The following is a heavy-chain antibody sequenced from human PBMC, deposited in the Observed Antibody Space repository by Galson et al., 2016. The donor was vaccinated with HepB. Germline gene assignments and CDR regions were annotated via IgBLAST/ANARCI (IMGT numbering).Heavy chain of an antibody. CDR3: ARLWVGDAATSGWDF. V-gene: IGHV3-74*01. CDR1: GFSFSNYW. Sequence: RLSCAASGFSFSNYWMHWVRQAPGKGLMWVSRITPDGSGSNLADSVKGRFTISRDNAKSMVYLQMNSLRAEDTAVYYCARLWVGDAATSGWDFWGQGTLVTVSS. CDR2: ITPDGSGS. J-gene: IGHJ4*02. D-gene: IGHD2-15*01.